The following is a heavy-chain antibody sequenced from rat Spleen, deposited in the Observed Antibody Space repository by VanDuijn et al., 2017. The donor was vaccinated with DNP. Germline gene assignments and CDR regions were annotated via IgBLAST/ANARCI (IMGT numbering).Heavy chain of an antibody. Sequence: EVQLVESGGGLVQPGRSLKLSCAASGFTFSNYGMAWVRQAPTKGLEWVAYISFDGSTTYYGDSVKGRFTISRDNAKSALYLQMDGLRSEDMATYYCARAGSRYAMDVWGQGTSVTVSS. CDR3: ARAGSRYAMDV. D-gene: IGHD1-4*01. V-gene: IGHV5-29*01. CDR2: ISFDGSTT. J-gene: IGHJ4*01. CDR1: GFTFSNYG.